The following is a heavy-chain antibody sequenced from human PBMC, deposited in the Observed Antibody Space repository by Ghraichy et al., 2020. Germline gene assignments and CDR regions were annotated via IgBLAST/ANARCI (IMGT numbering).Heavy chain of an antibody. J-gene: IGHJ6*02. V-gene: IGHV3-7*01. Sequence: GGYLRLSCAASGFTFSSYWMSWVRQAPGKGLEWVANIKQDGSEKYYVDSVKGRFTISRDNAKNSLYLQMNSLRAEDTAVYYCARVAGPGGFYYYYGMDVWGQGTTVTVSS. CDR1: GFTFSSYW. D-gene: IGHD6-19*01. CDR3: ARVAGPGGFYYYYGMDV. CDR2: IKQDGSEK.